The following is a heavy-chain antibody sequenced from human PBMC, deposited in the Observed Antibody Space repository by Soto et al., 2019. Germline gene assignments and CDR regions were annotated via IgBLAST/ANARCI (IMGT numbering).Heavy chain of an antibody. CDR2: TYYRSEWYN. J-gene: IGHJ6*02. V-gene: IGHV6-1*01. CDR1: GDSVSSDSAA. CDR3: ARDYYYGMDV. Sequence: PSQTLSLTCAMSGDSVSSDSAAWNWIRQSPSRGLEWLGRTYYRSEWYNYYAVSMKSRIVITPDTSKNQFSLQLNSVTPEDTAVYFCARDYYYGMDVWGQGTTVTVSS.